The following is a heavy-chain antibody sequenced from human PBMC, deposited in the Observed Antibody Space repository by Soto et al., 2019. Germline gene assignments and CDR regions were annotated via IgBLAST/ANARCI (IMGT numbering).Heavy chain of an antibody. V-gene: IGHV3-23*01. CDR1: GFTFSSYA. Sequence: EVQLLESGGGLVQPGGSLRLSCAASGFTFSSYAMSWVRQAPGKGLEWVSGISDSGGSTYYADSVKGRFTISRDNYQNTLYLQMNNLSAEDTAVYYCATGCGGTCSSSIHYWGQGTLVTVSS. CDR3: ATGCGGTCSSSIHY. D-gene: IGHD2-15*01. J-gene: IGHJ4*02. CDR2: ISDSGGST.